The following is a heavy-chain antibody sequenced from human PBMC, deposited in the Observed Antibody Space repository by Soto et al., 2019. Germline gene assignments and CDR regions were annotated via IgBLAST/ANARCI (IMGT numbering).Heavy chain of an antibody. CDR3: ASTTGIAAGLFDP. D-gene: IGHD6-13*01. CDR2: IYHSGST. J-gene: IGHJ5*02. V-gene: IGHV4-39*07. CDR1: GGSISSRGYY. Sequence: SETLSLTCTVSGGSISSRGYYWGWIRQPPGKGLEWIGTIYHSGSTNYNPSLKSRVTISVDKSKNQFSLKLSSVTAADTAVYYCASTTGIAAGLFDPWGQGTLVTVSS.